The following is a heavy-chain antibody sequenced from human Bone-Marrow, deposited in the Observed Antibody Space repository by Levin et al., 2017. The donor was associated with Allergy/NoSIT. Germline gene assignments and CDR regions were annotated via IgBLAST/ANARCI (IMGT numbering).Heavy chain of an antibody. CDR2: TRNKANSYIT. CDR1: GFTFSDHY. J-gene: IGHJ4*02. Sequence: GGSLRLSCAASGFTFSDHYMDWVRQAPGKGLEWVGRTRNKANSYITEYAASVKGRFTISRDDSKNSLYLQMNSLKIEDTAVYYCVRDHNGGNSMGYWGQGTLVTVSS. V-gene: IGHV3-72*01. D-gene: IGHD4-23*01. CDR3: VRDHNGGNSMGY.